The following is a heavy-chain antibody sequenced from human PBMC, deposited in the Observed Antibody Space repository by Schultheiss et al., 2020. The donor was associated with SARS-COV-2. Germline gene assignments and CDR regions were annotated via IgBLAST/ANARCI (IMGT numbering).Heavy chain of an antibody. V-gene: IGHV3-30*03. CDR3: ARERRSLGYGDYGGYYYYGMDV. J-gene: IGHJ6*02. Sequence: GGSLRLSCAASGFTFSSYSMNWVRQAPGKGLEWVAVISYDGSNKYYADSVKGRFTISRDNAKNSLYLQMNSLRAEDTAVYYCARERRSLGYGDYGGYYYYGMDVWGQGTTVTVSS. CDR2: ISYDGSNK. D-gene: IGHD4-17*01. CDR1: GFTFSSYS.